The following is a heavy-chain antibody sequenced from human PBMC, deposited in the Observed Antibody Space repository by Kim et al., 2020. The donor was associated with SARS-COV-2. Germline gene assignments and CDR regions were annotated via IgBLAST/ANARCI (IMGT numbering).Heavy chain of an antibody. Sequence: ISSYYWSWIRQPPGKGLEWIGYIYYSGSTNYNPSLKSRVTISVDTSKNQFSLKLSSVTAADTAVYYCARAPRVTIFGVVGWFDPWGQGTLAT. CDR3: ARAPRVTIFGVVGWFDP. CDR2: IYYSGST. CDR1: ISSYY. D-gene: IGHD3-3*01. J-gene: IGHJ5*02. V-gene: IGHV4-59*01.